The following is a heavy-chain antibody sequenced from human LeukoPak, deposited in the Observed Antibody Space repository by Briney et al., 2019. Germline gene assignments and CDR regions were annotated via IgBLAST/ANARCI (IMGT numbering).Heavy chain of an antibody. V-gene: IGHV3-49*04. CDR3: TTNVLRFLEWLRDAFDI. J-gene: IGHJ3*02. CDR2: IRSKAYGGTT. Sequence: GGSLRLSGTASGFTFGDYAMSWVRQAPGKGLEWVGFIRSKAYGGTTEYAASVKGRFTISRDDSKSIAYLQMNSLKTEDTAVYYCTTNVLRFLEWLRDAFDIWGQGTMVTVSS. D-gene: IGHD3-3*01. CDR1: GFTFGDYA.